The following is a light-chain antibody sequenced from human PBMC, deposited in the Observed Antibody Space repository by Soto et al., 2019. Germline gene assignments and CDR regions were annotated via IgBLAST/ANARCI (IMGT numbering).Light chain of an antibody. Sequence: EIVLTQSPGTLSLSPGERATLSCRASESVSSTHLAWYQQKPGQAPSLLIYSASNRATGVPDRFSGSGSGTDLTLTISRLEPEDFAVYYCSQYGSAPGTFGQGTKVEIK. V-gene: IGKV3-20*01. CDR1: ESVSSTH. CDR2: SAS. J-gene: IGKJ1*01. CDR3: SQYGSAPGT.